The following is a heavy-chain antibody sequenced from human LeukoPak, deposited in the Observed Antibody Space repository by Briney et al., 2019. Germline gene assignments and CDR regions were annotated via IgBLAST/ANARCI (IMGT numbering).Heavy chain of an antibody. D-gene: IGHD1-26*01. CDR2: IIPIFGTA. CDR3: ASNSGSSLGIYYFDY. V-gene: IGHV1-69*05. Sequence: ASVKVSCKASGGTFSSYAISWVRQAPGQGLEWMGGIIPIFGTANYAQKLQGRVTITTDESTSTAYMELSSLRSEDTAVYYCASNSGSSLGIYYFDYWGQGTLVTVSS. CDR1: GGTFSSYA. J-gene: IGHJ4*02.